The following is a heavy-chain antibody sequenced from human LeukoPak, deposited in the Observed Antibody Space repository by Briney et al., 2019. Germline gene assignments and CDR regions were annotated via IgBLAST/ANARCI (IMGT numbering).Heavy chain of an antibody. Sequence: GGSLRLSCAASGITFDYHALSWVRQAPGKGLEWVSGINGVGSVTDYADSVRGRFIISKDISKSTLYLQMNSLTADDTAVYYCAKDLGMQVWFPLWGQGTLVTVSS. J-gene: IGHJ4*02. D-gene: IGHD5-18*01. V-gene: IGHV3-23*01. CDR2: INGVGSVT. CDR3: AKDLGMQVWFPL. CDR1: GITFDYHA.